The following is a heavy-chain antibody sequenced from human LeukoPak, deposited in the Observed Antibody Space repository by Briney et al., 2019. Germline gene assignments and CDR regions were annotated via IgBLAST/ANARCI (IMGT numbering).Heavy chain of an antibody. CDR2: ISSGRDFTT. Sequence: GGSLRLSCATSGFTFSSYEFNWVRQAPGKGLEWVSYISSGRDFTTYYADSVKGRFTISRDIAKNSVYLQMNSLRAEDTAVYYCARVSPNTVTTLQYFDYWGQGTLVTVSS. CDR3: ARVSPNTVTTLQYFDY. J-gene: IGHJ4*02. CDR1: GFTFSSYE. D-gene: IGHD4-17*01. V-gene: IGHV3-48*03.